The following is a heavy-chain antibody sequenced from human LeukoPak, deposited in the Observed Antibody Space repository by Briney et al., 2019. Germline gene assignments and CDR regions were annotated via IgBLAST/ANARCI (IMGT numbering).Heavy chain of an antibody. CDR3: ARNVVPARNENWFNP. V-gene: IGHV1-69*05. J-gene: IGHJ5*02. Sequence: GASVKVSCKASGGTFSSYAISWVRQAPGHGLEWMGGIIPIFCTANYAQKFQGRVTITTDESTSTAYMELSSLRSEDTAVYYCARNVVPARNENWFNPWGQGTLVTVSS. CDR2: IIPIFCTA. CDR1: GGTFSSYA. D-gene: IGHD2-2*01.